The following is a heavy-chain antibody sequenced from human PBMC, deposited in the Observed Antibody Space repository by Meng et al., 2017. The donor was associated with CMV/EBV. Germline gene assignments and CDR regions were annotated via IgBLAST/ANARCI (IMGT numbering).Heavy chain of an antibody. CDR3: ARSRRYCSSTSCPGWSGY. V-gene: IGHV1-69*05. CDR1: TLRSYA. Sequence: TLRSYAISWVRQGPGQELEWMGGINPIFGTENYAEKFQGRVTITTDESTSTAYMELSSLRSEDTAVYYCARSRRYCSSTSCPGWSGYWGQGTLVTVSS. J-gene: IGHJ4*02. D-gene: IGHD2-2*01. CDR2: INPIFGTE.